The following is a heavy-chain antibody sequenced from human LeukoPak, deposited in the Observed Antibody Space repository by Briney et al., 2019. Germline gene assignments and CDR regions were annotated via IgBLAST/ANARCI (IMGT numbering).Heavy chain of an antibody. CDR3: ARREDSGYHN. D-gene: IGHD3-22*01. CDR1: GFTFSSYS. CDR2: ISSSSSYI. V-gene: IGHV3-21*01. J-gene: IGHJ4*02. Sequence: GGSLRLSCAASGFTFSSYSMNWVRQAPGKGLEWVSSISSSSSYIYYADSVKSRFTISRDNAKNSLYLQMNSLRAEDTAVYYCARREDSGYHNWGQGTLVTVSS.